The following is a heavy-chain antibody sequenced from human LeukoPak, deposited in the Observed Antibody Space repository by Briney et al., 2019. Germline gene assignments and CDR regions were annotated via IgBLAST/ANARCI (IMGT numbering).Heavy chain of an antibody. CDR1: GFTFSSYE. CDR2: ISTSGSTI. CDR3: ARDHDWARAFDI. Sequence: GGSLRLSCAASGFTFSSYEMSWVRQAPGKGLEWVSYISTSGSTIYYADSVKGRFTISRDNAKNSLYLQMNSLRAEDTAAYYCARDHDWARAFDIWGQGTMVTVPS. V-gene: IGHV3-48*03. J-gene: IGHJ3*02. D-gene: IGHD3-9*01.